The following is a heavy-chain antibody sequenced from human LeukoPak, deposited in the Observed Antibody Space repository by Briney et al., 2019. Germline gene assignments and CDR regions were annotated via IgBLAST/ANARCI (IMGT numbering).Heavy chain of an antibody. V-gene: IGHV3-33*01. D-gene: IGHD2-2*01. J-gene: IGHJ4*02. CDR3: ARDRSDIVVVPGPDY. CDR2: IWYDGSNK. Sequence: GRSLRLSCAPSGFTFSSYGMHWVRQAPGKGLEWVAVIWYDGSNKYYADSVKGRFTISRDNSKNSLYLQMNSLRAEDTAVYYCARDRSDIVVVPGPDYWGQGTLVTVSS. CDR1: GFTFSSYG.